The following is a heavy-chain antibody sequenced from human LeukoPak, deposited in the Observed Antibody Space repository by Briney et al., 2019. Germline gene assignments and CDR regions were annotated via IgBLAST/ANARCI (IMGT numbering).Heavy chain of an antibody. CDR3: ARMGGELLGPWFDY. CDR1: GYTFTSFS. D-gene: IGHD1-26*01. V-gene: IGHV1-18*01. Sequence: ASVRVSCKASGYTFTSFSITLVRQAPGQGLEWMGWISVYNGNTNYAQKLQGRVTMTTDTSTSTAYMELRSLRSDDTAGYYCARMGGELLGPWFDYWGQGALVTVSS. J-gene: IGHJ4*02. CDR2: ISVYNGNT.